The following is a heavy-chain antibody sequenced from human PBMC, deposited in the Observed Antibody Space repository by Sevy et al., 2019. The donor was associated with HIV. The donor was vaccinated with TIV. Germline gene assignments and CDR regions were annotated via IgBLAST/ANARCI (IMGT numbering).Heavy chain of an antibody. CDR3: ARDCSSTTCLWGLDV. J-gene: IGHJ6*02. CDR2: IKRDGSER. V-gene: IGHV3-7*03. CDR1: GFSFSNYW. D-gene: IGHD2-2*01. Sequence: GGSLRLSCAASGFSFSNYWMSWVRQAPGKGLEWVANIKRDGSERYYVDSVKGRFSISRDNAKNALFLQMNSLRAEDTAVDYCARDCSSTTCLWGLDVWGQGTTVTVSS.